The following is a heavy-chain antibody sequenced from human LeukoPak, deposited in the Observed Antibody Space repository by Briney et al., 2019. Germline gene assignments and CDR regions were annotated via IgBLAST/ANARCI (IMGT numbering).Heavy chain of an antibody. CDR2: IYTSGST. D-gene: IGHD3-10*01. J-gene: IGHJ4*02. Sequence: SETLSLTCTVSGGSFSTYYWSWIRQPAGKGLEWIGRIYTSGSTNYSPSLKSRVTMSVDTSKSQFSLSLSSVTSADTAVYYCAKAAKYYFGSDTYYYFDYWGQGILVTVSS. CDR1: GGSFSTYY. V-gene: IGHV4-4*07. CDR3: AKAAKYYFGSDTYYYFDY.